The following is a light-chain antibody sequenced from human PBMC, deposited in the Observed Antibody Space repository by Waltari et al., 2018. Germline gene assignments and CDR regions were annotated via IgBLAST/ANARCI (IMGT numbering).Light chain of an antibody. CDR1: QSVGNN. V-gene: IGKV3-15*01. Sequence: EVVMTQSPATLSVSPGERVTLFCRASQSVGNNVAWYQQKPGQAPRLLIYVASTRATGGPDRFRGSGSGTEFTLTVTSLQSEDFAVYYCQQYNNWPPLTFGGGTKVDLK. CDR2: VAS. CDR3: QQYNNWPPLT. J-gene: IGKJ4*01.